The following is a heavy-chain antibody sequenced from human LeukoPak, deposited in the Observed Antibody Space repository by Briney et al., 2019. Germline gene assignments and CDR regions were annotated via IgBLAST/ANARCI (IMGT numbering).Heavy chain of an antibody. V-gene: IGHV3-23*01. Sequence: GGSLRLSCAASGRTFSDYAMSRFRQAPGQGLEWVSGISGSAQRTYYADSVRGRFTISRDNFKRTLYLEMNSLRAEDTAVYYCAKRYIANTGPIDYWGQGTLVTVSS. J-gene: IGHJ4*02. CDR1: GRTFSDYA. D-gene: IGHD1-1*01. CDR3: AKRYIANTGPIDY. CDR2: ISGSAQRT.